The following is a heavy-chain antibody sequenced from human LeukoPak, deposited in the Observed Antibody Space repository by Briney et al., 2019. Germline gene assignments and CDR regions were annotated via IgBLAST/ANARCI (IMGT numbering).Heavy chain of an antibody. CDR3: AREMRSITIFGVVTSVPGAFDY. CDR2: ISYDGSNK. Sequence: GRSLRLSCAASGFTFSSYAMHWVRQAPGKGLEWVAVISYDGSNKYYADSVKGRFTISRDNSKNTLYLQMNGLRAEDTAVYYCAREMRSITIFGVVTSVPGAFDYWGQGTLVTVSS. J-gene: IGHJ4*02. D-gene: IGHD3-3*01. CDR1: GFTFSSYA. V-gene: IGHV3-30*01.